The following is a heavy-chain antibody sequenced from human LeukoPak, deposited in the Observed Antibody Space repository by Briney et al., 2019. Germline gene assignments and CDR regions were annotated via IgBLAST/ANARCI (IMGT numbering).Heavy chain of an antibody. J-gene: IGHJ3*02. D-gene: IGHD2-15*01. CDR1: GFTFSSYA. CDR2: IGGSGGST. V-gene: IGHV3-23*01. CDR3: AKEGYCSGGSCYPGAFDI. Sequence: PGGSLRLSCAASGFTFSSYAMSWVRQAPGKGLEWVSAIGGSGGSTYYADSVKGRFTISRDNSKNTLYLQMNSLRAEDTAVYYCAKEGYCSGGSCYPGAFDIWGQGTMVTVSS.